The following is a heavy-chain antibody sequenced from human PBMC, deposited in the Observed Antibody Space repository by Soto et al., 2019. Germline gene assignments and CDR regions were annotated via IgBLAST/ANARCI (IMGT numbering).Heavy chain of an antibody. Sequence: SETVSLTCAVSSGSISTDYWWSWVRQPPGKGLEWIGYISYSGSTNYNPSLKSRVTISVDTSKNQISLKLTSVTAADTAVYYCARDSCSGGSCYSDYWGQGTLVTVSS. V-gene: IGHV4-4*02. CDR1: SGSISTDYW. CDR2: ISYSGST. CDR3: ARDSCSGGSCYSDY. J-gene: IGHJ4*02. D-gene: IGHD2-15*01.